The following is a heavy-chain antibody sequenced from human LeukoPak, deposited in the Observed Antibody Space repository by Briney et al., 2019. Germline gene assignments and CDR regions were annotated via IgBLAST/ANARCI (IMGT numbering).Heavy chain of an antibody. D-gene: IGHD2-2*01. V-gene: IGHV1-18*01. J-gene: IGHJ5*02. CDR2: ISAYNGNT. CDR1: GYTFTSYG. Sequence: ASVKVSCKASGYTFTSYGISWVRQAPGQGLEWMGWISAYNGNTNYAQKLQGRVTMTTDTSTSTAYMELRSLRSDDTAVYYCAGQGYCSSTSCYLGWFDPWGQGNLVTVSS. CDR3: AGQGYCSSTSCYLGWFDP.